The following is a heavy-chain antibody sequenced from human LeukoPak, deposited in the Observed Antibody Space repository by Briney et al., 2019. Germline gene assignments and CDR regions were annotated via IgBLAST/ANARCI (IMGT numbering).Heavy chain of an antibody. D-gene: IGHD2-21*02. Sequence: SVKVSCKASGGTFSSYAISWVRQAPGQGLEWMGGIIPIFGTANYAQKFQGRVTITADESTSTAYMELSSLRSEDTAVYYCARLPDTAGGGDYWGQGTLVTVSS. CDR3: ARLPDTAGGGDY. V-gene: IGHV1-69*01. J-gene: IGHJ4*02. CDR1: GGTFSSYA. CDR2: IIPIFGTA.